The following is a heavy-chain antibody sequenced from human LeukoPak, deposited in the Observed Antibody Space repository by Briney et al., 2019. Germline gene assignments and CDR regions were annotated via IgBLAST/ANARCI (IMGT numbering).Heavy chain of an antibody. CDR1: GFTFSSHW. D-gene: IGHD3-3*01. CDR3: AKCRNYDFWSGGDAIDI. Sequence: GGSLRLSCAASGFTFSSHWMHWVRQAPGKGLLWVSRINHEGSRTTYADSVKDRFTISRDNAKNTLYLQMNSLRAEETAVYYCAKCRNYDFWSGGDAIDIWGQGTMVTVSS. J-gene: IGHJ3*02. V-gene: IGHV3-74*01. CDR2: INHEGSRT.